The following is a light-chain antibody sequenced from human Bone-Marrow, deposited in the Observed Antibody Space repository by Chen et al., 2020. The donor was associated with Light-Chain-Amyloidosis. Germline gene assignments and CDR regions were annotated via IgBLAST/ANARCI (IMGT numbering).Light chain of an antibody. CDR2: AAS. Sequence: DIQMTQSPSSLSASVGDRVIITCRASQSISTFLNWYQQKPGKAPKLLIYAASTLQTGVPSRFSGSGSGTDFTLTISSLQPEDFATYYCQQSYTTPLCTFGQGIKLQIK. CDR1: QSISTF. V-gene: IGKV1-39*01. CDR3: QQSYTTPLCT. J-gene: IGKJ2*02.